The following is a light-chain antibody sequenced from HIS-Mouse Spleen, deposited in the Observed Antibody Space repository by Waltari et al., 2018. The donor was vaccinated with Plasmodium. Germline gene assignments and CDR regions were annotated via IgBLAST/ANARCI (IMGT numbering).Light chain of an antibody. J-gene: IGLJ2*01. CDR3: CSYAGSYTFSVV. CDR1: SSDVGGYNY. Sequence: QSALTQPRSVSGSPGQSVTISCTGTSSDVGGYNYVSWYQQHPGKAPKRMIYDVSKRPSRVPVRFSGSKACNTASLTISGLQAEDEADYYCCSYAGSYTFSVVFGGGTKLTVL. V-gene: IGLV2-11*01. CDR2: DVS.